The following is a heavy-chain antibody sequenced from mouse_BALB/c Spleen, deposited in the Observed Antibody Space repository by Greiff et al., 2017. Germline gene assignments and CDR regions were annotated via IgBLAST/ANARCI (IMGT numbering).Heavy chain of an antibody. J-gene: IGHJ4*01. V-gene: IGHV1-4*01. CDR3: ARNPTVVARDYAMDY. CDR1: GYTFTSYT. Sequence: QVQLQQSGAELARPGASVKMSCKASGYTFTSYTMHWVKQRPGQGLEWIGYINPSSGYTNYNQKFKDKATLTADKSSSTAYMQLSSLTSEDSAVYYCARNPTVVARDYAMDYRGQGTSVTVSS. CDR2: INPSSGYT. D-gene: IGHD1-1*01.